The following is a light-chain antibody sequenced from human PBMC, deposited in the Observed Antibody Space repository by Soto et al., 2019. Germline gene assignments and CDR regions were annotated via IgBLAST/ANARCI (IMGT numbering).Light chain of an antibody. CDR3: QQYGSSPWT. J-gene: IGKJ1*01. CDR1: QSVSSSY. V-gene: IGKV3-20*01. CDR2: GAP. Sequence: EIVLTQSPGTLSLSPGERATLSCRASQSVSSSYLAWHQQKPGQAPRPLIYGAPSRAIGTPDRFSGSGSGTDFTLTISRLEPEDFAVYYCQQYGSSPWTFGQGTKVEIK.